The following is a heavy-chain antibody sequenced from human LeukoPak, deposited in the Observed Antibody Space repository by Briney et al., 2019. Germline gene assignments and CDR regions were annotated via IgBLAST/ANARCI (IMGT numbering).Heavy chain of an antibody. CDR1: EFTVSSNY. CDR2: IYPGSDI. V-gene: IGHV3-53*01. D-gene: IGHD3-3*01. J-gene: IGHJ4*02. Sequence: GGSLRLSCAASEFTVSSNYMSWVRQAPGKGLQWVSVIYPGSDIYYADSVKGRFIISRDNAKNSLYLQMNSLRAEDTAVYYCAREVRITIFGVATTGDYFDYWGQGTLVTVSS. CDR3: AREVRITIFGVATTGDYFDY.